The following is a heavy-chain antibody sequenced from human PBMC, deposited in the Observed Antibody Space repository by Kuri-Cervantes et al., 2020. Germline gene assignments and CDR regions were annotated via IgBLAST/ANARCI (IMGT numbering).Heavy chain of an antibody. CDR3: ARGGCSGGSCYSGAFDI. J-gene: IGHJ3*02. CDR2: ISDRGGST. CDR1: GFTFSPYA. Sequence: GESLKISCAASGFTFSPYAMSWVRQAPGKGLEWVSAISDRGGSTYYADSVKGRFTISRDDSKNTLYLQMNSLTAEDTAVYYCARGGCSGGSCYSGAFDIWGQGTMVTVSS. D-gene: IGHD2-15*01. V-gene: IGHV3-23*01.